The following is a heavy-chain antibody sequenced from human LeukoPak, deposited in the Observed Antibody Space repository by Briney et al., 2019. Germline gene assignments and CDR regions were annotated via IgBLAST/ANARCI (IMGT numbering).Heavy chain of an antibody. V-gene: IGHV4-59*12. CDR2: IYYSGST. CDR3: ARLYSVYYYYYMDV. CDR1: GGSISSYY. Sequence: SETLSLTCTVSGGSISSYYWSWIRQPPGKGLEWIGYIYYSGSTNYNPSLKSRVTISVDTSKNQFSLKLSSVTAADTAVYYCARLYSVYYYYYMDVWGKGTTVTISS. J-gene: IGHJ6*03. D-gene: IGHD2-15*01.